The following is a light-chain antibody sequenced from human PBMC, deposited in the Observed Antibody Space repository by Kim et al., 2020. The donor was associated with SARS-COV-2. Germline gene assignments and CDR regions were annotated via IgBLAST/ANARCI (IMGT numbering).Light chain of an antibody. Sequence: EVVLTQSPGTLSLSPGERATLSCRASQSVSSNYLAWYQQRPGQAPRLLIYVASTRATGIPDRFSGGGSGTDFTLTISRLEPEDVAVYYCQQYGSSPVTFGQGTKVDIK. J-gene: IGKJ1*01. CDR1: QSVSSNY. V-gene: IGKV3-20*01. CDR2: VAS. CDR3: QQYGSSPVT.